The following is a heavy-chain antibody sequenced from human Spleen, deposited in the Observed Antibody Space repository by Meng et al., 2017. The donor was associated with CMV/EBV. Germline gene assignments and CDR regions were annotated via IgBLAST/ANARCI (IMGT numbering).Heavy chain of an antibody. Sequence: QVQLVESGGGGVQPGGSLRLSCAASGFTFSDSGMHWVRQAPGKGLEWVAFIRYDGSSEYYADSMKGRFTISRDNSKNTLYLQMNSLRAEDTAVYYCAYSSSLADFDYWGHGTLVTVSS. CDR1: GFTFSDSG. V-gene: IGHV3-30*02. D-gene: IGHD6-6*01. CDR3: AYSSSLADFDY. CDR2: IRYDGSSE. J-gene: IGHJ4*01.